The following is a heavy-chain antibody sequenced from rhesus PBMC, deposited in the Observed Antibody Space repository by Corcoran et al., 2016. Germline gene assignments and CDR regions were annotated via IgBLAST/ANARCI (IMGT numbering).Heavy chain of an antibody. J-gene: IGHJ4*01. V-gene: IGHV4-147*01. CDR3: ASPLGVTEI. Sequence: QVQLQESGPGLVKPSETLSLTCAVSGGSISSTYWSWIRHPPGKGLEGIGRSYGSSGSTSDNPPLTSRVTSATDTPKNQFSLKLSAGTAADTAVYYCASPLGVTEIWGQGVLVTVSS. CDR2: SYGSSGST. D-gene: IGHD3-34*01. CDR1: GGSISSTY.